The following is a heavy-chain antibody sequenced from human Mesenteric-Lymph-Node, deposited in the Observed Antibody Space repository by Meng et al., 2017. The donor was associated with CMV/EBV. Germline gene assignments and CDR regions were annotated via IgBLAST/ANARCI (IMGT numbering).Heavy chain of an antibody. Sequence: ASVKVSCKASGYIFTDSYIYWVRQAPGQGLEYLGWINPNSGGSNYAQNFKGRVTLTRDTSITTAYMEVTWLRSDDTAIYYCARSLRDCSRTSCYVPDYYGLDVWGQGTTVTVSS. D-gene: IGHD2-2*01. CDR2: INPNSGGS. CDR3: ARSLRDCSRTSCYVPDYYGLDV. J-gene: IGHJ6*02. CDR1: GYIFTDSY. V-gene: IGHV1-2*02.